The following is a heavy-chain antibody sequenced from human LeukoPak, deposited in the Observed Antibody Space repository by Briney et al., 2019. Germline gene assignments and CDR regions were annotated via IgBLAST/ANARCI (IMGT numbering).Heavy chain of an antibody. CDR3: ARESSPSSRIPFDY. CDR2: INPNSGGT. Sequence: ASVKVSCKASGYTFTGYYMHWVRQAPGQGLEWMGWINPNSGGTNYAQKFQGRVTMTTDTSTSTAYMELRSLRSDDTAVYYCARESSPSSRIPFDYWGQGTLVTVSS. D-gene: IGHD6-13*01. J-gene: IGHJ4*02. V-gene: IGHV1-2*02. CDR1: GYTFTGYY.